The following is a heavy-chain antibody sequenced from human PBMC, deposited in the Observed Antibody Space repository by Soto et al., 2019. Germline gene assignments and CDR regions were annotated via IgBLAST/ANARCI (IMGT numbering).Heavy chain of an antibody. CDR3: ATGVCTSCYNGLNWLVP. D-gene: IGHD2-2*02. Sequence: ASVKVSCKASGYTLTNYYVHCVRQAPGQVLEWMGIINPSDGRITYAQKFQGRVTMSRDTSTSTVYMDLSSLRSEDTAVYYCATGVCTSCYNGLNWLVPWGQGTLVTVSS. CDR1: GYTLTNYY. J-gene: IGHJ5*02. V-gene: IGHV1-46*01. CDR2: INPSDGRI.